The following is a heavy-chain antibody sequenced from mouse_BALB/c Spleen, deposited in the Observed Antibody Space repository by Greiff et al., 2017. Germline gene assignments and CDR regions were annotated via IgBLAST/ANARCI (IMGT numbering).Heavy chain of an antibody. V-gene: IGHV5-17*02. CDR2: ISSGSSTI. Sequence: EVKLQESGGGLVQPGGSRKLSCAASGFTFSSFGMHWVRQAPEKGLEWVAYISSGSSTIYYADTVKGRFTISRDNPKNTLFLQMTSLRSEDTAMYYCARGDVGDYWGQGTTLTVSS. CDR1: GFTFSSFG. J-gene: IGHJ2*01. CDR3: ARGDVGDY. D-gene: IGHD3-3*01.